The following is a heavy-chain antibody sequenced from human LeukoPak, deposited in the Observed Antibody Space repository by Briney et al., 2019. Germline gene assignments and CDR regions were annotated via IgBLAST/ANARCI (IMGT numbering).Heavy chain of an antibody. Sequence: SGGSLRLSCTASGFTFGDYAMTWVRQAPGKGLEWVGFIRSKIYGGTPEYAASVKSRFTISRDDSKGIAYLQMNSLKTEDTAVYYCTRDQTPYYWGQGTLVTVSS. J-gene: IGHJ4*02. CDR3: TRDQTPYY. V-gene: IGHV3-49*04. CDR2: IRSKIYGGTP. CDR1: GFTFGDYA.